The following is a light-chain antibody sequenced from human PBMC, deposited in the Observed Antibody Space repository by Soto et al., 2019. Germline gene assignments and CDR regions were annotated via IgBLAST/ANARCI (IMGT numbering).Light chain of an antibody. CDR2: DDR. CDR1: SSNIGNNY. J-gene: IGLJ2*01. Sequence: QSFLTQPPSLSAAPGQKVTISCSGGSSNIGNNYISWYQQFPRAAPRLLIYDDRKRPSGIPDRFSGSKSGTSATLGITGLQTGDEAHYYCATWDHSLSAVIFGGGTKLTVL. CDR3: ATWDHSLSAVI. V-gene: IGLV1-51*01.